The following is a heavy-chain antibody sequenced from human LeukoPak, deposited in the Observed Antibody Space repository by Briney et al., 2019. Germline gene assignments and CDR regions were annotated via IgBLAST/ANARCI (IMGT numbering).Heavy chain of an antibody. CDR3: ARDPPYCSGTNCYFDS. D-gene: IGHD2-15*01. V-gene: IGHV3-21*01. CDR1: GFTFSSYS. Sequence: GGSLRLSCAASGFTFSSYSMNWVRQAPGKGLEWVSSISSSSNYIHYAESVKGRFTISRDNAKNLLDLQMNSLRAEDTAVYYCARDPPYCSGTNCYFDSWGQGTLVTVSS. J-gene: IGHJ4*02. CDR2: ISSSSNYI.